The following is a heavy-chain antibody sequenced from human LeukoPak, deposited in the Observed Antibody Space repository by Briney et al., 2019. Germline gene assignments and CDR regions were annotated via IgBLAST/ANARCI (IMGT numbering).Heavy chain of an antibody. CDR2: IYYSGST. Sequence: TSQTLSLTCAVSGVSISSGGYSWTWIRQPPGKGLEWIGSIYYSGSTYYNPSLKSRVTISVDTSKNQFSLKLSSVTAADTAVYYCASTNSIAVAGIFDYWGQGTLVTVSS. J-gene: IGHJ4*02. D-gene: IGHD6-19*01. CDR3: ASTNSIAVAGIFDY. CDR1: GVSISSGGYS. V-gene: IGHV4-30-2*03.